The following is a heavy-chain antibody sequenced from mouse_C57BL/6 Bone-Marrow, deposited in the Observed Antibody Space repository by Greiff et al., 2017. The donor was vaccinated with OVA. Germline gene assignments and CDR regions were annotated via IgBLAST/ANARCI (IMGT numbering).Heavy chain of an antibody. D-gene: IGHD1-1*01. CDR2: IYPNSGST. Sequence: QVQLQQPGAELVKPGASVKLSCKASGYTFTSYWMHWVKQRPGQGLEWIGMIYPNSGSTNYNEKFKSKATLTVDTSSSTAYMQLSSLTSEDSAVYYCARRLGYGSCGLYYAMDYWGQGTSVTVSA. V-gene: IGHV1-64*01. CDR3: ARRLGYGSCGLYYAMDY. CDR1: GYTFTSYW. J-gene: IGHJ4*01.